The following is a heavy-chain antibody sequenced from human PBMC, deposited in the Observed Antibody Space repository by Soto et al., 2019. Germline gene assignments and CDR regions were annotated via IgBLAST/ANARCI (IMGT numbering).Heavy chain of an antibody. CDR3: TNDKFSGSYYVRGLTYYFEY. V-gene: IGHV3-7*03. D-gene: IGHD1-26*01. Sequence: EVQLVESGGGLVQPGGSLRLSCAVSGPTFSDYWMSWVRQAPGKGLEWVANIRQDESEKNYADSVKGRFTISRDNAKSSVYLQMNSLRAEDTAVYYCTNDKFSGSYYVRGLTYYFEYWGQGTLVTVSS. CDR2: IRQDESEK. CDR1: GPTFSDYW. J-gene: IGHJ4*02.